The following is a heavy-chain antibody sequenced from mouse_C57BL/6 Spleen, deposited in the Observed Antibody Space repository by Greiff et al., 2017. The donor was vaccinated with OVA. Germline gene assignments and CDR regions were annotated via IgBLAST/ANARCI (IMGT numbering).Heavy chain of an antibody. D-gene: IGHD2-5*01. V-gene: IGHV1-15*01. CDR2: IDPETGGT. CDR3: TRSYSNYLGY. J-gene: IGHJ2*01. CDR1: GYTFTDYE. Sequence: VQLQQSGAELVRPGASVTLSCKASGYTFTDYEMHWVKQTPVHGLEWIGAIDPETGGTAYNQKFKGKAILTADKSSSTAYMELRSLTSEDSAVYYCTRSYSNYLGYWGQGTTLTVSS.